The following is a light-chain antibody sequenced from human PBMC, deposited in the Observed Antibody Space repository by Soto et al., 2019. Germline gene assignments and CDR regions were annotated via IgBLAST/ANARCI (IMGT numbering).Light chain of an antibody. V-gene: IGLV2-14*01. CDR2: EVS. J-gene: IGLJ2*01. CDR1: SSDVGGYNY. Sequence: QSALTQPASVSGSPGQSITISCTGTSSDVGGYNYVSWYQQHPGKAPKLMIYEVSNRPSGVSNRFSGSKSGNTASLTISGLQAEDEADYYCSSYTSSSTLAFGGGTQLTV. CDR3: SSYTSSSTLA.